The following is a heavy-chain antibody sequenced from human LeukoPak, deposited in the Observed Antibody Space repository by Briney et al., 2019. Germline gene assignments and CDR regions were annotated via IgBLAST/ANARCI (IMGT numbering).Heavy chain of an antibody. D-gene: IGHD6-19*01. Sequence: GGSLRLSCAASGFTFSSFAMGWVRQAPGKGLEGVSAISGSAFNSYYGDSVKGRFTISRDNSKNTLYLQMNSLRVEDTAIYYCAKRTTSSGWYDLFDYWGQGTLVTVSS. CDR3: AKRTTSSGWYDLFDY. CDR2: ISGSAFNS. CDR1: GFTFSSFA. V-gene: IGHV3-23*01. J-gene: IGHJ4*02.